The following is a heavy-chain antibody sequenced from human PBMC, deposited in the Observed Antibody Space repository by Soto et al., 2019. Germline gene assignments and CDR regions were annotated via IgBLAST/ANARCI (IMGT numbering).Heavy chain of an antibody. CDR2: ISGSGGST. CDR1: GFTFSSYA. D-gene: IGHD3-3*01. J-gene: IGHJ4*02. CDR3: AKDHGYYDFWSGYQN. Sequence: GGSLRLSCAASGFTFSSYAMSWVRQAPGKGLEWVSAISGSGGSTYYADSVKGRFTISRDNSKNTLYLQMNSLRAEDTAVYYCAKDHGYYDFWSGYQNWGQGTLVTVSS. V-gene: IGHV3-23*01.